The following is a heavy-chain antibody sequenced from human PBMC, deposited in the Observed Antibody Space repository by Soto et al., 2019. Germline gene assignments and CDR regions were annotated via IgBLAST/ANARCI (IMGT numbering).Heavy chain of an antibody. V-gene: IGHV3-23*01. J-gene: IGHJ4*02. Sequence: PWCSLKLCCAASGVTVYIYAVSWFRQAPGKGLEWVSGISGSGGSTYYADSVKGRFTISRDNSKNTLYLQMNSLRAEDTAIYSCAKAPEGYWGEAPLVTVYS. CDR2: ISGSGGST. CDR1: GVTVYIYA. CDR3: AKAPEGY.